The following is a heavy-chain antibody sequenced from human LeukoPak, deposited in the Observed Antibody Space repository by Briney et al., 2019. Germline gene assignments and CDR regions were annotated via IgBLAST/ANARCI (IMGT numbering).Heavy chain of an antibody. CDR3: GRDQDRGSYHDPIFDY. CDR2: ICPSSSNI. D-gene: IGHD1-26*01. Sequence: GGSLRLSCVTSGFTSSTYSLNWVRQAPGKGLEWVSSICPSSSNIYYADSMKGRFTISRDDAKNLLYLQMNSLRAEDTAVYYCGRDQDRGSYHDPIFDYWGQGTLVTVSS. J-gene: IGHJ4*02. CDR1: GFTSSTYS. V-gene: IGHV3-21*06.